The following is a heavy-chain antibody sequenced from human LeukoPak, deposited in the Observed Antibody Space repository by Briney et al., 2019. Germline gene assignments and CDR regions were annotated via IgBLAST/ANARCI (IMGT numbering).Heavy chain of an antibody. D-gene: IGHD4-17*01. CDR3: ARHEDGDLFDY. Sequence: SEALSLTCTVSGGSISSSSYYWSWIRQPPGKGLEWIGYIYYSGSTNYNPSLKSRVTISVDTSKNQFSLKLSSVTAADTAVYYCARHEDGDLFDYWGQGTLVTVSS. V-gene: IGHV4-61*05. CDR1: GGSISSSSYY. CDR2: IYYSGST. J-gene: IGHJ4*02.